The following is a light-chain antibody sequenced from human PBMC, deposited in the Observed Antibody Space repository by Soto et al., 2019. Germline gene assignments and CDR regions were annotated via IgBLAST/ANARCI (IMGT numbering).Light chain of an antibody. V-gene: IGKV3-20*01. CDR2: GAS. CDR3: QQFGGSPPIS. CDR1: QSVSDK. J-gene: IGKJ5*01. Sequence: IVMPQSPATLSVSPGERATLSCRASQSVSDKLAWYQQKPGQAPRLLIYGASSRAPGIPNRFSSSGSGTDFTLTISRLEPEDFAVYYCQQFGGSPPISFGQGTRLEIK.